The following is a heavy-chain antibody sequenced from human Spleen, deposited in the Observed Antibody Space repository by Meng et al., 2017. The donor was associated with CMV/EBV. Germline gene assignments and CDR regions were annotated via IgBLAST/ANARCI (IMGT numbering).Heavy chain of an antibody. Sequence: LRLSCTVSGGSITSNDYYWVWIRQPPGKGLEWIGYIYNTGRTYYKPSLRSRVTISDDTSKNQFSLNLTSVTAADTAVYYCATVSRVLRFLMDVWGQGTTVTVSS. D-gene: IGHD3-3*01. V-gene: IGHV4-30-4*08. J-gene: IGHJ6*02. CDR3: ATVSRVLRFLMDV. CDR2: IYNTGRT. CDR1: GGSITSNDYY.